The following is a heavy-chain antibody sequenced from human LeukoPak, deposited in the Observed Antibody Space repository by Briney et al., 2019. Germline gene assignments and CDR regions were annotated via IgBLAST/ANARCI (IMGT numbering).Heavy chain of an antibody. CDR2: KLYHGSKR. J-gene: IGHJ1*01. D-gene: IGHD3-16*02. CDR3: ARGVTPGYLPH. Sequence: VGLRRLYCVATAFPYSSYAMQWVRTLPAKRMDWEENKLYHGSKRSYADSVKGLFSISRDNSKNTLYLEMNSLRAEETAMYYGARGVTPGYLPHGGEGTLATVST. V-gene: IGHV3-30-3*01. CDR1: AFPYSSYA.